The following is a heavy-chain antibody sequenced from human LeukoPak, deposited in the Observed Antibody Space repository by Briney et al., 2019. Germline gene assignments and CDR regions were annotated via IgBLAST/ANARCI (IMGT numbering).Heavy chain of an antibody. CDR3: ARATDSSGWYGSYYYYYYGMDV. J-gene: IGHJ6*02. V-gene: IGHV1-8*02. CDR1: GYTFTNYD. Sequence: ASVKVSCKTSGYTFTNYDINWVRQATGQGLEWMGWMNPNSGNTGYAQKFQGRVTMTRNTSISTAYMELSSLRSEDTAVYYCARATDSSGWYGSYYYYYYGMDVWGQGTTVTVSS. D-gene: IGHD6-19*01. CDR2: MNPNSGNT.